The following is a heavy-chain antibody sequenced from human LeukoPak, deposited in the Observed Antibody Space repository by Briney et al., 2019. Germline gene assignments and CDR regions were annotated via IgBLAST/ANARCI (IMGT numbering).Heavy chain of an antibody. CDR3: ASGLRARYSYGPYYFDY. Sequence: PSETLSLTCTVSGGSISSYYWSWIRQPPGKGLEWIGYIYYSGSTNYNPSLKSRVTISVDTSKNQFSLKLSSVTAADTAVYYCASGLRARYSYGPYYFDYWGQGTLVTVSS. D-gene: IGHD5-18*01. V-gene: IGHV4-59*01. CDR2: IYYSGST. CDR1: GGSISSYY. J-gene: IGHJ4*02.